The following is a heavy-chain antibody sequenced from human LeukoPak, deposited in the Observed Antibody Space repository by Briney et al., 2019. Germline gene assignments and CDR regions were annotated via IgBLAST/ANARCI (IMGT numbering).Heavy chain of an antibody. D-gene: IGHD2-2*01. Sequence: EASVKVSSKASGGTFSSYAISWVRQAPGQGLEWMGGIIPIFGTANYAQKFQGRVTITADKSTSTAYMELSSLRSEDTAVYYCARGPDIVVVPAAHAGGDYYYGMDVWGKGTTVTVSS. J-gene: IGHJ6*04. CDR2: IIPIFGTA. CDR3: ARGPDIVVVPAAHAGGDYYYGMDV. CDR1: GGTFSSYA. V-gene: IGHV1-69*06.